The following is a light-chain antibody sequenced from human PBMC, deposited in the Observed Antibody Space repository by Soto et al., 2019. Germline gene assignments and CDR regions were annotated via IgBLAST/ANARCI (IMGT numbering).Light chain of an antibody. J-gene: IGLJ3*02. CDR1: SSDVGSYNL. Sequence: QSALTQPASVSGSPGQSITISCTGSSSDVGSYNLVSWHQQYPGKAPKLMLYEGSKQPSGVSNHFSGSQSGNAASLTISGLQAEDEAAYYGCSYEGRSTVVFGGGTKLTVL. V-gene: IGLV2-23*01. CDR2: EGS. CDR3: CSYEGRSTVV.